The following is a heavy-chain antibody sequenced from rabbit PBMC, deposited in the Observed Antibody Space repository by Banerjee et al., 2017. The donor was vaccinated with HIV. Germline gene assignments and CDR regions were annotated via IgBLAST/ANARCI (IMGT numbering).Heavy chain of an antibody. J-gene: IGHJ6*01. CDR1: GFSFSNKYV. CDR3: ARDASTSDYYRYGIDL. Sequence: QEQLEESGGDLVKPEGSLTLTCTASGFSFSNKYVMCWVRQAPGKGLEWIACIYTSRGSTWYASWAKGRFTISKTSSTTVTLQMTSLTAADTATYFCARDASTSDYYRYGIDLWGPGTLVTVS. D-gene: IGHD1-1*01. CDR2: IYTSRGST. V-gene: IGHV1S45*01.